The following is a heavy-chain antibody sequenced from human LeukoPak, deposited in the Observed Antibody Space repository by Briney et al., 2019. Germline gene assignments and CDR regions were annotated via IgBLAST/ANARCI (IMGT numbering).Heavy chain of an antibody. CDR3: AREPTSGSCYFDY. V-gene: IGHV1-46*01. CDR1: GHTFTASY. D-gene: IGHD1-26*01. CDR2: ANPTRGRT. Sequence: ASVKVSCKASGHTFTASYLHWVRQAPGLGLEWMGMANPTRGRTNYAQKFRGRVTMTRDTSTSTVYMELTSLRSEDTAVYYCAREPTSGSCYFDYWGLGTLVTVSS. J-gene: IGHJ4*02.